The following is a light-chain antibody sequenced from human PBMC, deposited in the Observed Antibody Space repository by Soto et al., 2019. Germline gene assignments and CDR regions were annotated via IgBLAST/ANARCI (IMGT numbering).Light chain of an antibody. J-gene: IGLJ3*02. Sequence: QSALTQPASVSGSLGQSITISCTGTSSDIGAYDYVSWYQQHPGKAPKLMIYDVNNRPSGVSNRFSGSKSGNTASLTISGLQAEDEGDYYCSSYGTSSTLFGGGTQLTVL. CDR1: SSDIGAYDY. CDR3: SSYGTSSTL. CDR2: DVN. V-gene: IGLV2-14*03.